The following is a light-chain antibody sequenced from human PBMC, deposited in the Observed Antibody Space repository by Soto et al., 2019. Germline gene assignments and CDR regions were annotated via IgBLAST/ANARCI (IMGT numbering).Light chain of an antibody. CDR1: QSVSSSY. J-gene: IGKJ3*01. V-gene: IGKV3-20*01. Sequence: IVLTQSPATLSLSPGERATLSCRASQSVSSSYLAWYQQKPGQAPRLLIYGASRRATGIPDRFSGSGPGTDFTLTISRLEPEDFAVYYCQQYGSSSFTFGPGTKVDIK. CDR3: QQYGSSSFT. CDR2: GAS.